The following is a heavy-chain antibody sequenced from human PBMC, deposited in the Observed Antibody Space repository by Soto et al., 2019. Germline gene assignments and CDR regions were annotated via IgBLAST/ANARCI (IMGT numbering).Heavy chain of an antibody. CDR2: IIPIFGTA. D-gene: IGHD6-13*01. J-gene: IGHJ4*01. Sequence: SVKLACKAPADTFTSYYIHWVRQAPGQGLEWMGGIIPIFGTANYAQKFQGRVTITADESTSTAYMELSSLRSEDTAVYYCAIDPYSRRWSYFTHWGHGTLFT. V-gene: IGHV1-69*13. CDR1: ADTFTSYY. CDR3: AIDPYSRRWSYFTH.